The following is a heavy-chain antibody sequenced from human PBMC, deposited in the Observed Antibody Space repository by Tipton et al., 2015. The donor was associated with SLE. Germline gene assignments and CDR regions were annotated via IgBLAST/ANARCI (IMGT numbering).Heavy chain of an antibody. CDR3: ARRRGRDAFDI. V-gene: IGHV5-10-1*01. CDR1: GFTFSSYW. Sequence: SLRLSCADSGFTFSSYWISGVRQMPGKGLEWMGRIDPSDSYTNYSPSFQGHVTISADKSISTAYLQWSSLKASDTAMYYCARRRGRDAFDIWGQGTMVTVSS. CDR2: IDPSDSYT. J-gene: IGHJ3*02. D-gene: IGHD2-15*01.